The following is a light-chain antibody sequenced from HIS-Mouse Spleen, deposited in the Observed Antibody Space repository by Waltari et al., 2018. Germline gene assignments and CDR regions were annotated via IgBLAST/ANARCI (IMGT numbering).Light chain of an antibody. Sequence: SYELTQPPSVSVSPGQTARITCSGDALPKQYAYWYQQKPGQAPVLGIYQDRERPSGIPERFSGSSSGTTVTLTISGVQAEDEADYYCQSADSSGTYRVFGGGTKLTVL. CDR3: QSADSSGTYRV. CDR1: ALPKQY. J-gene: IGLJ3*02. CDR2: QDR. V-gene: IGLV3-25*03.